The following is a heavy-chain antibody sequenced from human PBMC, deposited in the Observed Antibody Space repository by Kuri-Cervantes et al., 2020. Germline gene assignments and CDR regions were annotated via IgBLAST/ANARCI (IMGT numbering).Heavy chain of an antibody. CDR2: IQEHGTIK. D-gene: IGHD4-17*01. Sequence: GESLKISCAASGFTFSSYWMSWVRQAPGRGLEWLATIQEHGTIKTYVDSVKGRFTISRDNDNNYLYLQMNSLIAEDTAVYYCARDRDLTTDYWGQGTLVTVSS. CDR3: ARDRDLTTDY. J-gene: IGHJ4*02. V-gene: IGHV3-7*01. CDR1: GFTFSSYW.